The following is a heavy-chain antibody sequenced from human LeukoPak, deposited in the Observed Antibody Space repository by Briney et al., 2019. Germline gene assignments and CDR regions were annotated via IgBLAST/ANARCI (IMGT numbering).Heavy chain of an antibody. CDR2: IKSDGSAT. J-gene: IGHJ4*02. Sequence: GGSLRLSCAGSEFSFSSYWMHWVRQPPEKGLEWVCSIKSDGSATAYADSVKGRFSMSTDSAKYTASLHMNSLRVEDTAMYYCAMDINGDLFHVWGQGTPVTVSS. CDR3: AMDINGDLFHV. CDR1: EFSFSSYW. V-gene: IGHV3-74*01. D-gene: IGHD2-2*03.